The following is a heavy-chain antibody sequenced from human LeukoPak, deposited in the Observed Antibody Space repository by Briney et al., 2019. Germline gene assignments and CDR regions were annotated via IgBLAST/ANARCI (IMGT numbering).Heavy chain of an antibody. CDR3: AKRRDYFDY. CDR1: GFTFSTYA. CDR2: ISGSGDGT. J-gene: IGHJ4*02. V-gene: IGHV3-23*01. Sequence: RSGGSLRLSCAASGFTFSTYAMSWVRQAPGKGLEWVSSISGSGDGTYHADSVKGRFTISRDNSRNTVYLQMSSLRVEDTAVYYCAKRRDYFDYWGQGTQVTVSS.